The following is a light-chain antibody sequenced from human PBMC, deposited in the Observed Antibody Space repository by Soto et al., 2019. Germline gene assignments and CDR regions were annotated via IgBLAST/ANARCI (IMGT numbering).Light chain of an antibody. J-gene: IGLJ1*01. Sequence: QSALTQPPSASGSPGQSVTISCTGTSSDVGGYNFVSWYQQHPGKAHKLIIYEVTKRPSGVPDRFSGSKSGNTASLTVSGLLAEDEADYYCASYAGGNQVFGTGTKLTVL. V-gene: IGLV2-8*01. CDR1: SSDVGGYNF. CDR2: EVT. CDR3: ASYAGGNQV.